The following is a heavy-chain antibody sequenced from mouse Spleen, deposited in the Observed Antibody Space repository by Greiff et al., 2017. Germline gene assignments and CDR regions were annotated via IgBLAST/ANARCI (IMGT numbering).Heavy chain of an antibody. CDR3: AADYYGSSPDY. V-gene: IGHV1-50*01. D-gene: IGHD1-1*01. CDR2: IDPSDSYT. CDR1: GYTFTSYW. Sequence: VQLQQSGAELVKPGASVKLSCKASGYTFTSYWMQWVKQRPGQGLEWIGEIDPSDSYTNYNQKFKGKATLTVDTSSSTAYMQLSSLTSEDSAVYYCAADYYGSSPDYWGQGTTLTVSS. J-gene: IGHJ2*01.